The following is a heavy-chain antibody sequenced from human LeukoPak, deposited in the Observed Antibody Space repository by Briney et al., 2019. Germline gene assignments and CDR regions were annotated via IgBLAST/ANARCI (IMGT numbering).Heavy chain of an antibody. J-gene: IGHJ3*02. Sequence: GGSLRLSCAASGFTFSSYAMHWVRQAPGKGLEWVTVISYDGDKEYYADSVKGRFTISRDNSKNTLYLQMDSLREDDTAVYYCARAPEMATITAAFDIWGQGTMVTVSS. D-gene: IGHD5-24*01. CDR3: ARAPEMATITAAFDI. CDR2: ISYDGDKE. CDR1: GFTFSSYA. V-gene: IGHV3-30*04.